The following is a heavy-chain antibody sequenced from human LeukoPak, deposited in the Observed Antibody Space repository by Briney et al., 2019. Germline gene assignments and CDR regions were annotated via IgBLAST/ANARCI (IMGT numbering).Heavy chain of an antibody. CDR3: ARNPGYSSGWYD. V-gene: IGHV3-53*01. CDR1: GFTVSSKY. Sequence: GGSLRLSCAASGFTVSSKYMSWVRQAPGKGLEWVSVIYSGGSTYYADSVKGRFTISRDNSKNTLYLQMNSLKAEDTAVYYCARNPGYSSGWYDWGQGTLVTVSS. J-gene: IGHJ4*02. CDR2: IYSGGST. D-gene: IGHD6-19*01.